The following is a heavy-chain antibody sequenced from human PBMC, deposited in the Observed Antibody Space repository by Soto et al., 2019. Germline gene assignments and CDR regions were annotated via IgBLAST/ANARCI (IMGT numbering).Heavy chain of an antibody. CDR2: VYSTGGV. J-gene: IGHJ6*02. V-gene: IGHV4-4*07. D-gene: IGHD1-26*01. Sequence: QLQLHESGPGLVKPSETLSLTCNVSGDSIGRFYWSWIRQSAGKGLEWIGRVYSTGGVTYNPALKGRVTISRGRSNNHVSLDMNSVTAADTAVYFCARDLSGTGLDIWGRGPRVSVSS. CDR3: ARDLSGTGLDI. CDR1: GDSIGRFY.